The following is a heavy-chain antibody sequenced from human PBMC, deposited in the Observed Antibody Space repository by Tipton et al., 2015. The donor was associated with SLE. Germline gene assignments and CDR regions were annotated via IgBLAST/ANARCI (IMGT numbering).Heavy chain of an antibody. CDR3: AREGPAAAGYFSY. D-gene: IGHD6-13*01. V-gene: IGHV4-61*02. Sequence: LRLSCTVSGGSISSGSLYWTWIRQPAGKGLEWIGRIYTSGSTNYNPPLQSRVTISRDTSKNQFSLTLSSMTAADTAIYYCAREGPAAAGYFSYWGQGILVTVSS. CDR1: GGSISSGSLY. CDR2: IYTSGST. J-gene: IGHJ4*01.